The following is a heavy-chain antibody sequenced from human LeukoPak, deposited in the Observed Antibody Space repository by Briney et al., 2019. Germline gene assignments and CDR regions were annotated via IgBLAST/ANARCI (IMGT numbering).Heavy chain of an antibody. CDR2: ISSSSSYI. Sequence: GGSLRLSCAASGFTFSSYSMNWVRQAPGKGLEWVSSISSSSSYIYYADSVKGRFTISRDNAKNSLYLQMNSLRAEDTALYYCARDLSDNWYTFGYWGRGTLVTVSS. CDR3: ARDLSDNWYTFGY. CDR1: GFTFSSYS. J-gene: IGHJ4*02. V-gene: IGHV3-21*01. D-gene: IGHD1-1*01.